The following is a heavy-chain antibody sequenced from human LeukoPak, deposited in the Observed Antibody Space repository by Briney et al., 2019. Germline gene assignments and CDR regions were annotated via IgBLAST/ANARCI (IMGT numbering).Heavy chain of an antibody. CDR3: ARHRPGWFDP. Sequence: PSETLSLTCTVSGGSISSYYWSWIRQPPGKGPEWIGYIYTSGSTNCNPSLKSRVTISVDTSKNQFSLKLSSVTAADTAVYYCARHRPGWFDPWGQGTLVTVSS. V-gene: IGHV4-4*09. J-gene: IGHJ5*02. CDR2: IYTSGST. CDR1: GGSISSYY.